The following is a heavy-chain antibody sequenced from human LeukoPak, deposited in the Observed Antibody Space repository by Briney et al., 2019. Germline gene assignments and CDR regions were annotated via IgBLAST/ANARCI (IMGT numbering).Heavy chain of an antibody. CDR2: ITSGFTP. CDR1: GLTFSDYA. Sequence: GGSLRLSCAASGLTFSDYAMSWFRQAPGKGLEWVSTITSGFTPHYADSVKGRFTISRDNSKNMFHLQLNSLRAEDTAVYYCAKDYSDSRVADVFFEYWGQGTPVTVSS. J-gene: IGHJ4*02. CDR3: AKDYSDSRVADVFFEY. V-gene: IGHV3-23*01. D-gene: IGHD2-15*01.